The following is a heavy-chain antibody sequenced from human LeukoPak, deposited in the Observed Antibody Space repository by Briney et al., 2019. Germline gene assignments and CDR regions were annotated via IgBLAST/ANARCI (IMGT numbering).Heavy chain of an antibody. D-gene: IGHD4-17*01. CDR3: ARGSSTLADY. CDR1: GGTFSSYA. V-gene: IGHV1-69*04. Sequence: ASVTVSCKASGGTFSSYAISWVRQAPGQGLEWMGRIIPILGIANYAQKFQGRVTITADKSTSTAYMELSSLRSEDTAVYYCARGSSTLADYWGQGTLVTVSS. J-gene: IGHJ4*02. CDR2: IIPILGIA.